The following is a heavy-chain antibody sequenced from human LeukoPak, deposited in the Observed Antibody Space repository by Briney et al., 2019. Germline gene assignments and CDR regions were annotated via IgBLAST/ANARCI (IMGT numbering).Heavy chain of an antibody. CDR2: IYPGDSDT. Sequence: GESLKISCKGSGYSFTTYWIGWVRQMPGKGLEWMGIIYPGDSDTRYSPSFQGHVTISVDKSINTAYLQWNSLKASDTAIYYCAISPSRIAARPNYFDPWGQGTLVTVSS. V-gene: IGHV5-51*01. CDR1: GYSFTTYW. CDR3: AISPSRIAARPNYFDP. J-gene: IGHJ5*02. D-gene: IGHD6-6*01.